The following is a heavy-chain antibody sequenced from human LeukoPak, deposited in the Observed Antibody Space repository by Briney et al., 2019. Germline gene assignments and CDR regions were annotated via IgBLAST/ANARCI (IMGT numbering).Heavy chain of an antibody. CDR3: ASDSYSPEYFQH. D-gene: IGHD2-15*01. CDR1: GFTFSSYG. V-gene: IGHV3-30*03. J-gene: IGHJ1*01. CDR2: ISYDGSNK. Sequence: GGSLRLSCAASGFTFSSYGMHWVRQAPGKGLEWVAVISYDGSNKYYADSVKGRFTISRDNSKNTLYLQMNSLRAEDTAVYYCASDSYSPEYFQHWGQGTLVTVSS.